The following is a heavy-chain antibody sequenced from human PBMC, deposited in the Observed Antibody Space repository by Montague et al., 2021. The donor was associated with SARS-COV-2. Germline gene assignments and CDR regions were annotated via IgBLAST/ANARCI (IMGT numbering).Heavy chain of an antibody. J-gene: IGHJ4*02. CDR3: ARHPRGYYDYVWGSPSYYFDY. Sequence: SETLSLTCTVSGGSISSSSYYWGWIRQPPGKGLEWIGSIYYSGSTYYNPSLKSRVTISVDTSKNQFSPKLSSVTAADTAVYYCARHPRGYYDYVWGSPSYYFDYWGQGTLVTVSS. CDR1: GGSISSSSYY. CDR2: IYYSGST. D-gene: IGHD3-16*01. V-gene: IGHV4-39*01.